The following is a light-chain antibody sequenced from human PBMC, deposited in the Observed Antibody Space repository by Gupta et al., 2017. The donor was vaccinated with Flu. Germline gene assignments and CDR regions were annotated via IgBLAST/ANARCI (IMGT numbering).Light chain of an antibody. V-gene: IGKV3-20*01. J-gene: IGKJ4*01. CDR1: QSVSSSY. CDR2: GAS. Sequence: EIVLTQSPGTLSLSPGERATLSCRASQSVSSSYLTWYQQKPGQAPRLLIYGASSRAPGIPDRFSGSGSETDFTLTVSRLEPEDFAVYYCQQYDYSVNTFGGGTKVEIK. CDR3: QQYDYSVNT.